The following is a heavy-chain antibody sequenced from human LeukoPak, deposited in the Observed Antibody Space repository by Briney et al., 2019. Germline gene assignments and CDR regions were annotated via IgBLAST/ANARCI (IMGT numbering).Heavy chain of an antibody. D-gene: IGHD6-6*01. CDR1: GGSISSGDYY. J-gene: IGHJ4*02. V-gene: IGHV4-30-4*08. CDR2: IYYSGST. CDR3: ARDVGIAARTFDY. Sequence: SQTLSLTCTVSGGSISSGDYYWSWIRQPPGKGLEWIGYIYYSGSTYYNPSLKSRVTISVDTSKNQFSLKLSSVTAADTAVYYCARDVGIAARTFDYWGQGTLVTVSS.